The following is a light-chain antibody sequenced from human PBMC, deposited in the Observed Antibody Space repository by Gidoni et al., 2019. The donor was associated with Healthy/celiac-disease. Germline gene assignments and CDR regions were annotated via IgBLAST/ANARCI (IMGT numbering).Light chain of an antibody. J-gene: IGKJ2*01. CDR1: QDISNY. CDR3: QQYDNLPRYT. V-gene: IGKV1-33*01. Sequence: DSQMTQSPSSRSASVGDRVTITCQASQDISNYLNWYQQKPGKAPKLLIYDASTLETGVPSRFSGSGSGTDFTFTISSLQPEDIATYSCQQYDNLPRYTFGQGTKLEIK. CDR2: DAS.